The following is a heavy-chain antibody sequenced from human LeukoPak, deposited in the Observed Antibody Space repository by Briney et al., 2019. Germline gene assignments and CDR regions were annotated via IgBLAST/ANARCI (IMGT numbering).Heavy chain of an antibody. V-gene: IGHV4-39*07. D-gene: IGHD5-18*01. CDR1: GGSISSSSYY. J-gene: IGHJ4*02. CDR2: IYYSGST. Sequence: PSETLSLTCTVSGGSISSSSYYWGWIRQPPGKGLEWIGSIYYSGSTYYNPSLKSRVTISVDTSKNQFSLKLSSVTAADTAVYYCARLNGYGRFDYWGQGTLVTVSS. CDR3: ARLNGYGRFDY.